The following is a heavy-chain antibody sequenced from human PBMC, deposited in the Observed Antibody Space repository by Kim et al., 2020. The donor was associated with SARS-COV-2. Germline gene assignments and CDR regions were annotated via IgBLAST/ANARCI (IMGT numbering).Heavy chain of an antibody. Sequence: SQKFQGRVTITRDTSASTAYRELSSLRSEDTAVYYCARAVVPAATNWFDPWGQGTLVTVSS. D-gene: IGHD2-2*01. CDR3: ARAVVPAATNWFDP. J-gene: IGHJ5*02. V-gene: IGHV1-3*01.